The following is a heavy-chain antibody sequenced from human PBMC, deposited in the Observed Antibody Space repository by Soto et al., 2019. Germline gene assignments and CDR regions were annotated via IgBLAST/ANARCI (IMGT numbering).Heavy chain of an antibody. Sequence: QVHLVQSGAEVKKPGASVKVSCKGSGYTFTSYGITWVRQAPGQGLEWMGWISAHNGNTDYAQRLQGRVTITRDTSTSTAYMELRSLRSDDTAGYYCARRRYGDYWGQGALVTVSS. CDR2: ISAHNGNT. CDR1: GYTFTSYG. D-gene: IGHD1-1*01. V-gene: IGHV1-18*01. J-gene: IGHJ4*02. CDR3: ARRRYGDY.